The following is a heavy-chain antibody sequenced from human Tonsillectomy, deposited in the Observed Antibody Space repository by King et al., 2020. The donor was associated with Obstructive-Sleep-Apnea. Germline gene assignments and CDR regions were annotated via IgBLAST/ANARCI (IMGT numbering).Heavy chain of an antibody. CDR3: ARGGQQSYCSGGSCHSFFDY. D-gene: IGHD2-15*01. J-gene: IGHJ4*02. CDR1: GGSVSNSRYY. Sequence: QLQESGPGLVKPSETLSLTCTVSGGSVSNSRYYWGWIRQSPGKGLEWIGTIYYTGSTYYNSSLKSRVTVSVDTSKNQFSLKLSSVTAADTAVYYCARGGQQSYCSGGSCHSFFDYWGQGTLVTVSS. CDR2: IYYTGST. V-gene: IGHV4-39*07.